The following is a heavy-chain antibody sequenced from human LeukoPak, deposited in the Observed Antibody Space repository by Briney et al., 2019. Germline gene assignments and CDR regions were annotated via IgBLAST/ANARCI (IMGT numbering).Heavy chain of an antibody. V-gene: IGHV3-30*04. CDR1: GFTFTTYA. CDR3: ARDALGAIDF. J-gene: IGHJ4*02. CDR2: MSYDGRDI. D-gene: IGHD3-3*01. Sequence: GGSLRLSCVASGFTFTTYAMHWVRQAPGKGLEWVAVMSYDGRDIHYADSVKGRFTISRDNSKNTLYLQMNSLRGEDTAVYYCARDALGAIDFWGQGTLATVSS.